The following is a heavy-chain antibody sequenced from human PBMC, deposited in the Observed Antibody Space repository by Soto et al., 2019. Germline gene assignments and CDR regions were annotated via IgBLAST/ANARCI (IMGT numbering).Heavy chain of an antibody. CDR3: AKDRTAVSLRCGDV. CDR2: ISYDGSKK. CDR1: GFTFSSYA. D-gene: IGHD5-18*01. J-gene: IGHJ6*02. V-gene: IGHV3-30*18. Sequence: QVQLVESGGGVVQPGRSLRLSCAASGFTFSSYAMHWVRQAPGKGLEWVAVISYDGSKKYYIDSVKGRFTISRDNFMNALDLQRDSLRAEDTAVYYCAKDRTAVSLRCGDVGGQGTTVTVSS.